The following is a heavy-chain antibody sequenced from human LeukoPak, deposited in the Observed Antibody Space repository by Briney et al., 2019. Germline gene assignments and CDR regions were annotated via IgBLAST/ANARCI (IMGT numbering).Heavy chain of an antibody. D-gene: IGHD6-6*01. CDR3: ARSEFSRAIYFDP. Sequence: ASVKVSCKASGYTFTNYYMHWVRQAPGRGLEWMGITDPSGGSTTYAQNFQGRVTMTRDTSTSTVYMNLTSLRSEDTAVYYCARSEFSRAIYFDPWGQGTLVTVSS. CDR1: GYTFTNYY. CDR2: TDPSGGST. V-gene: IGHV1-46*01. J-gene: IGHJ5*02.